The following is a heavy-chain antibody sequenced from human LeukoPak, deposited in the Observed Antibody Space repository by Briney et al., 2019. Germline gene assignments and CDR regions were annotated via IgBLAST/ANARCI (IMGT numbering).Heavy chain of an antibody. CDR3: ARALSQQLIRYSQD. V-gene: IGHV3-23*01. J-gene: IGHJ1*01. D-gene: IGHD1-1*01. Sequence: GGSLRLSCAASGFTFSNYAMSWVRQAPGKGLDWVSGISGSGANSYYADSVKGRFTISRDNSKNTLYLQMNSLRADDTAVYYCARALSQQLIRYSQDWGQGTLVTVSS. CDR2: ISGSGANS. CDR1: GFTFSNYA.